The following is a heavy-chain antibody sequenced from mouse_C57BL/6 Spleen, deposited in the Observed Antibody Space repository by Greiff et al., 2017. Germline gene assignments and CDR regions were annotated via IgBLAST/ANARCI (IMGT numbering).Heavy chain of an antibody. J-gene: IGHJ1*03. CDR1: GFNIKNTY. CDR2: IDPANGNT. CDR3: VECYGSSYWYFDV. D-gene: IGHD1-1*01. V-gene: IGHV14-3*01. Sequence: VQLQQSVAELVRPGASVKLSCTASGFNIKNTYMHWVQQRPEQGLEWIGRIDPANGNTKYAPKFQGKATITADTSSNTSSLPLSTLTSEATAIYYCVECYGSSYWYFDVWGTGATVTVSS.